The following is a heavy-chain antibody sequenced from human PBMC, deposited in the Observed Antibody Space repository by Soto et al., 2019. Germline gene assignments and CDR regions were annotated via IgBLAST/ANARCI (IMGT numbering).Heavy chain of an antibody. D-gene: IGHD1-26*01. CDR2: ISAYNANI. CDR1: GYTFTSYG. Sequence: QVQLVQSGAEVKKPGASVKVSCRASGYTFTSYGISWVRQTPGQGLEWMGWISAYNANINYAQKLQGRVTMTTDTSTNTAYMELRSLRSDDTAVYFCARDRLGATGDYWGQGTLVTVSS. V-gene: IGHV1-18*01. CDR3: ARDRLGATGDY. J-gene: IGHJ4*02.